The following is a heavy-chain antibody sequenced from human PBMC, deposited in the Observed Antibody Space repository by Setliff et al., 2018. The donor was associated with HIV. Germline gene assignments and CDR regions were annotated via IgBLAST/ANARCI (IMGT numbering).Heavy chain of an antibody. CDR1: GDSTSTYY. V-gene: IGHV4-4*08. CDR3: ARDRSRHYGAGGRLDV. J-gene: IGHJ6*04. D-gene: IGHD4-17*01. Sequence: SETLSLTCTVSGDSTSTYYWNWIRQSPGKGLEWIGYIYTTQTTKYNPSLKSRVTISVDTSKNQLSLKLRSVTAADTAVYYCARDRSRHYGAGGRLDVWGKGTTVTVSS. CDR2: IYTTQTT.